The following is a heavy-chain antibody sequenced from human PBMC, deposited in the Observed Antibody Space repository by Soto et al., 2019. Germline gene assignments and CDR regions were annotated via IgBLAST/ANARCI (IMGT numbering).Heavy chain of an antibody. J-gene: IGHJ3*01. CDR1: GFTFSSQW. CDR3: AGFKSGRA. V-gene: IGHV3-74*01. Sequence: PGESLKISCSASGFTFSSQWMHWVRQAPGKGLEWVSRVRADGSTTDYADSVQGRFTIIRDNAKNMLYLQMSSLRAEDTALYYCAGFKSGRAWGQGTMVTVS. CDR2: VRADGSTT. D-gene: IGHD3-10*01.